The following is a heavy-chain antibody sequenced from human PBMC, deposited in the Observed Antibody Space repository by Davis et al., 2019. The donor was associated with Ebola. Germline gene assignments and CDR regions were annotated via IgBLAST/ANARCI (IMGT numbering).Heavy chain of an antibody. CDR2: IYYSGST. V-gene: IGHV4-59*12. CDR1: GGSISSYY. Sequence: GSLRLSCTVSGGSISSYYWSWIRQPPGKGLEWIGYIYYSGSTNYNPSLKSRVTISVDTSKNQFSLKLSSVTAADTAVYYCARTRRAGIGSHYYYYGMDVWGQGTTVTVSS. CDR3: ARTRRAGIGSHYYYYGMDV. J-gene: IGHJ6*02. D-gene: IGHD5/OR15-5a*01.